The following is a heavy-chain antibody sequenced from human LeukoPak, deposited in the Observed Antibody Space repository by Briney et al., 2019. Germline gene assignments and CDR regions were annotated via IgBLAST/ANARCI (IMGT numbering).Heavy chain of an antibody. Sequence: GPSVKVSCKASGYTFTGYYMHWVRQAPGQGLEWMGWINPYSGDTTYAQKFQGGVTMTMDTSISTVYMELSGLTSDDTALYYCARSMCSSSWANTVEIWGQGTMLTVSS. D-gene: IGHD6-13*01. V-gene: IGHV1-2*02. CDR2: INPYSGDT. CDR1: GYTFTGYY. J-gene: IGHJ3*02. CDR3: ARSMCSSSWANTVEI.